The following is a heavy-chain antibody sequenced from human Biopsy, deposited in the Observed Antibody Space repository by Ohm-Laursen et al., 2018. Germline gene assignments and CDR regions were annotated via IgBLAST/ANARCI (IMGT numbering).Heavy chain of an antibody. V-gene: IGHV4-34*01. CDR2: INQAGTT. CDR3: ARHAPSYSGSYWRYFDL. Sequence: SDTLSLTCAVFGKTFSDYQWSWIRQPPGKGLEWIGQINQAGTTNYNPSLKSRVTISVDTSMNHLSLRLPSVTAADTAVYYCARHAPSYSGSYWRYFDLWGRGTLVTVSS. D-gene: IGHD1-26*01. CDR1: GKTFSDYQ. J-gene: IGHJ2*01.